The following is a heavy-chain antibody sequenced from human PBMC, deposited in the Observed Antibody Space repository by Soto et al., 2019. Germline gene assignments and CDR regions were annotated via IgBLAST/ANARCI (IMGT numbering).Heavy chain of an antibody. CDR3: ARQPESTSYFDY. CDR2: INHSGTT. J-gene: IGHJ4*02. D-gene: IGHD2-2*01. V-gene: IGHV4-34*01. CDR1: GGSFSGYY. Sequence: SLTCAVYGGSFSGYYWSWIRQPPGKGLEWIGEINHSGTTSLNPSLKSRVPIFVDRSKNQFSLELNSATAADRAVYYCARQPESTSYFDYWGQGILVTVSS.